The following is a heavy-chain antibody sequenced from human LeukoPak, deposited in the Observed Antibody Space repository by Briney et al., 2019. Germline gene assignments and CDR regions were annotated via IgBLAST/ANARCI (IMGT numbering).Heavy chain of an antibody. J-gene: IGHJ4*02. CDR2: ISAYNGNT. Sequence: ASVKVSSKASGYTFTSYGISWVRQAPGQGLEWMGWISAYNGNTNYAQKLQGRVTMTTDTSTSTAYMELRSLRSDDTAVYYCAIEPRGSSWYVGDYWGQGTLVTVSS. D-gene: IGHD6-13*01. CDR1: GYTFTSYG. V-gene: IGHV1-18*01. CDR3: AIEPRGSSWYVGDY.